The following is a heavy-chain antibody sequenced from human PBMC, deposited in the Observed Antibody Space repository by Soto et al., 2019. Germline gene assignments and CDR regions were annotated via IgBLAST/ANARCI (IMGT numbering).Heavy chain of an antibody. D-gene: IGHD2-2*01. Sequence: SETLSLTCTVSGGSISSGGYYWSWIRQHPGKGLEWIGYIYYSGSTYYNPSLKSRVTISVDTSKNQFSLKLSSVTAADTAVYYCARNVVVPAAIDYWGQGTLVTVSS. CDR3: ARNVVVPAAIDY. J-gene: IGHJ4*02. CDR1: GGSISSGGYY. V-gene: IGHV4-31*03. CDR2: IYYSGST.